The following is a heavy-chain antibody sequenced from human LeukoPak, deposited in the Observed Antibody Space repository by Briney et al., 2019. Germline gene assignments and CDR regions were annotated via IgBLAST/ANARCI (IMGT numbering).Heavy chain of an antibody. CDR1: GFTFSSYS. J-gene: IGHJ3*02. CDR2: ISSSSSYI. CDR3: ARGNDYLEAFDI. V-gene: IGHV3-21*04. Sequence: GGSLRLSCAASGFTFSSYSMNWVRQAPGKGLEWVSSISSSSSYIYYADSVKGRFTISRHNSRSMLYLQMNSLRTEDTAVYYCARGNDYLEAFDIWGRGTMVTVSS. D-gene: IGHD5-12*01.